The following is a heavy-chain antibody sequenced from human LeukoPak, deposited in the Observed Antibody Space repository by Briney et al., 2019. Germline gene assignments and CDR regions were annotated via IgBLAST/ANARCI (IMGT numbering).Heavy chain of an antibody. D-gene: IGHD3-3*01. V-gene: IGHV1-18*01. CDR1: GYTFTSYG. Sequence: ASVKVSCKASGYTFTSYGISWVRQAPGQGLEWMGWISAYNGNTNYAQKLQGRVTMTTDTSTSTAYVELRSLRSDDTAVYYCARVVHYDFWSGYDTSDYWGQGTLVTVSS. CDR3: ARVVHYDFWSGYDTSDY. CDR2: ISAYNGNT. J-gene: IGHJ4*02.